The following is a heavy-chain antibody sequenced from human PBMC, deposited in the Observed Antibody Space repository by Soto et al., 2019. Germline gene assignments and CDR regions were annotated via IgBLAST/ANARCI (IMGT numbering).Heavy chain of an antibody. CDR2: INHSGST. D-gene: IGHD3-22*01. CDR1: GGSFSGYY. J-gene: IGHJ4*02. CDR3: ARVGYSFDY. V-gene: IGHV4-34*01. Sequence: SETLSLTCAVYGGSFSGYYWSWIRQPPGKGLEWIGEINHSGSTNYNPSLKSRVTISVDTSKNQFSLKLSSVTAADTAVYYCARVGYSFDYWGQGTLVTVSS.